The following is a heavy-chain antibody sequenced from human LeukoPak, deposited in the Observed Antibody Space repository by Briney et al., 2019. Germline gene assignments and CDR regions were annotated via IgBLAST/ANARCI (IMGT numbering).Heavy chain of an antibody. CDR3: ARNSEGHCSSTSCYLSLSHKPNWFDP. Sequence: SETLSLTCTVSGGSISSYYWSWIRQPPGKGLEWIGYIYYSGSTNYNPSPKSRVTISVDTSKNQFSLKLSSVTAADTAVYYCARNSEGHCSSTSCYLSLSHKPNWFDPWGQGTLVTVSS. J-gene: IGHJ5*02. V-gene: IGHV4-59*08. D-gene: IGHD2-2*01. CDR2: IYYSGST. CDR1: GGSISSYY.